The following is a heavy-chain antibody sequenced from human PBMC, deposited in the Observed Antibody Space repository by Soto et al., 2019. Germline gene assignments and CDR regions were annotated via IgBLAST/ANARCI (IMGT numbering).Heavy chain of an antibody. Sequence: QVQLVESGGGVVQPGRSLRLSCAASGFTFSSYAMHWVRQAPGKGPEWVAVISYDGSNKYYADSVKGRFTISRDNSKNTLYLQMNSLRAEDTAVYYCARDRYGYEYYFDYWGQGTLVTVSS. CDR1: GFTFSSYA. V-gene: IGHV3-30-3*01. CDR3: ARDRYGYEYYFDY. D-gene: IGHD5-12*01. J-gene: IGHJ4*02. CDR2: ISYDGSNK.